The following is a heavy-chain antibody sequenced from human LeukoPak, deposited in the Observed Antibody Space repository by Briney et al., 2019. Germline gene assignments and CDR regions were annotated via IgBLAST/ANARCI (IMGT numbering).Heavy chain of an antibody. CDR2: IYTSGST. J-gene: IGHJ1*01. V-gene: IGHV4-61*02. Sequence: SQTLSLICTVSGGSISSGSYYWSWIRQPAGKGLEWIGRIYTSGSTNYNPSLKSRVTISIDTSKNQFSLKLSSVTAADTAVYYCARDGYYDFWSGYPSEYFQHWGQSTLVTVSS. CDR1: GGSISSGSYY. D-gene: IGHD3-3*01. CDR3: ARDGYYDFWSGYPSEYFQH.